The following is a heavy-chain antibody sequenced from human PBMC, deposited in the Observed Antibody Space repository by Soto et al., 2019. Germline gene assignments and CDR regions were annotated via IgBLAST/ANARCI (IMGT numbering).Heavy chain of an antibody. Sequence: SGPTLVNPTQTLALTYTFSGFSLSTTGVGVGWIRQPPGKALEWLALIYWDDDERYSPSLKTRLTIIKDTSKNQVVLTMTNMDPVDTATYYCARFVPAASMDVWGQGTTVTVSS. CDR2: IYWDDDE. J-gene: IGHJ6*02. CDR3: ARFVPAASMDV. D-gene: IGHD2-2*01. V-gene: IGHV2-5*02. CDR1: GFSLSTTGVG.